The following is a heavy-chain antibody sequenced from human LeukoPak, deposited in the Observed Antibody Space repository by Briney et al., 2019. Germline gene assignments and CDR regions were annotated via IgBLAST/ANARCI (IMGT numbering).Heavy chain of an antibody. CDR3: ARGSDTAMVLFYYFDY. Sequence: GGSLRLSCAASGFTFSSYTMNWVRQAPGKGLEWVSSISSSSSYIYYADSVKGRFTIPRDNAKNSLYLQMNTLRAEDTAVYYCARGSDTAMVLFYYFDYWGQGTLVTVSS. V-gene: IGHV3-21*01. CDR1: GFTFSSYT. CDR2: ISSSSSYI. J-gene: IGHJ4*02. D-gene: IGHD5-18*01.